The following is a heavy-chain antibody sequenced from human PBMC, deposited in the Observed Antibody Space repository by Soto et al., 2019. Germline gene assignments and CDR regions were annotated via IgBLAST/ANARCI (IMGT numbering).Heavy chain of an antibody. CDR2: IYPGDSDT. V-gene: IGHV5-51*01. Sequence: PGESLKISCKGSGYSFTSYWIGWVRQMPGKGLEWMGIIYPGDSDTRYSPSFQGQVTISADESISTAYLQWSSLKASDTAMYFCARRGLVGPIGGGDAFDVWGQGTMVTVSS. CDR3: ARRGLVGPIGGGDAFDV. D-gene: IGHD1-26*01. J-gene: IGHJ3*01. CDR1: GYSFTSYW.